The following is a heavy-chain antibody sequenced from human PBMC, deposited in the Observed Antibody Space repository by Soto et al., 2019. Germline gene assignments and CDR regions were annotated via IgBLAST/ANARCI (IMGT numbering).Heavy chain of an antibody. CDR3: ASLIVVVPDDYYGMDV. V-gene: IGHV1-69*02. D-gene: IGHD2-2*01. J-gene: IGHJ6*02. CDR2: IIPILGIA. Sequence: QVQLVQSGAEVKKPGSSVKVSCKASGGTFSSYTISWVRQAPGQGLEWMGRIIPILGIANYAQKFQGRVTITADKSTSTAYMGLSSLRSEDTAVYYCASLIVVVPDDYYGMDVWGQGTTVTVSS. CDR1: GGTFSSYT.